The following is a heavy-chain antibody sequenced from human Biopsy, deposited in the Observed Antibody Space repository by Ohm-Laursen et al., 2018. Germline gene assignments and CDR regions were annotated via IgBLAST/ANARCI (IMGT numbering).Heavy chain of an antibody. Sequence: SQTLSLTCIVSGGSVSDSFHFWSWIRQPPGTGLEWIGNVYYSGTTNYNPSLKSRVTVSIDTSKNQFSLKLSSVTAADTAVYFCARDSRGGHLNTTLITGKNLDSWGQGILVTVSS. CDR1: GGSVSDSFHF. D-gene: IGHD3-16*01. V-gene: IGHV4-61*01. CDR2: VYYSGTT. CDR3: ARDSRGGHLNTTLITGKNLDS. J-gene: IGHJ4*02.